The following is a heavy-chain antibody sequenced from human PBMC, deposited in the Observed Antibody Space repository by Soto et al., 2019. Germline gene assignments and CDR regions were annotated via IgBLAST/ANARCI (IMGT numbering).Heavy chain of an antibody. CDR2: IYDSGRA. Sequence: WIWIRQHPGKGLEWIGYIYDSGRAYYNPSLKSRVTISVDTSKDQFSLQLSSVTAADTAVYYCARSSRSYFDLWGQGTLVTVSS. J-gene: IGHJ4*02. CDR3: ARSSRSYFDL. V-gene: IGHV4-31*02.